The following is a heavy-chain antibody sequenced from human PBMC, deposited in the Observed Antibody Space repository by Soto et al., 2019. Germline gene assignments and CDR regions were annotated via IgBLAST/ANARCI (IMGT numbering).Heavy chain of an antibody. J-gene: IGHJ5*02. D-gene: IGHD2-15*01. CDR2: ISPGSRYP. Sequence: PGGSLRLSCAGSGFTFGDSYMSWIRQAPGKGLEWLSYISPGSRYPAYADSVKGRFTISRDNAKRSLYLQMMSLTAEDTAIYYCVRGGGGGMFDPWGQGTMVTVSS. CDR3: VRGGGGGMFDP. V-gene: IGHV3-11*06. CDR1: GFTFGDSY.